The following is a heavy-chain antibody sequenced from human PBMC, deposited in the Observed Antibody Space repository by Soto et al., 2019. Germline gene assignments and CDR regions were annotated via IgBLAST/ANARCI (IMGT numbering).Heavy chain of an antibody. Sequence: ASVKVSCKASGGTFSSYAISWVRQAPGQGLEWMGGIIPIFGTANYAQKFQGRVTITADKSTSTAYMELSSLRSEDTAVYYCASTGDDFWSGYYFRWGQGTLVTVS. V-gene: IGHV1-69*06. CDR3: ASTGDDFWSGYYFR. CDR1: GGTFSSYA. D-gene: IGHD3-3*01. J-gene: IGHJ4*02. CDR2: IIPIFGTA.